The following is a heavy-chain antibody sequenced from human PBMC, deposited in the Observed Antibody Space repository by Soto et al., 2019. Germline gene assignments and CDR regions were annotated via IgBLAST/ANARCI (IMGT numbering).Heavy chain of an antibody. CDR3: AVARYWYFDL. J-gene: IGHJ2*01. Sequence: GGSLRLSCAASESSVSINDMSWVRQAPGKGLEWVSGIYGGGNTYYADSAKGRFTISRDNSKNTLYLQMNSLRAEDTAVYYCAVARYWYFDLWGRGTLVTVSS. V-gene: IGHV3-53*01. CDR2: IYGGGNT. D-gene: IGHD2-15*01. CDR1: ESSVSIND.